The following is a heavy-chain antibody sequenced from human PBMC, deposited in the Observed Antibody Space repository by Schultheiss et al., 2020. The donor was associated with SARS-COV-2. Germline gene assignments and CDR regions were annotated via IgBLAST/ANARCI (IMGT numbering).Heavy chain of an antibody. J-gene: IGHJ4*02. CDR3: ARAQQLGFDY. D-gene: IGHD6-13*01. CDR1: GFTVSGNS. CDR2: ISASGGST. Sequence: GGSLRLSCAASGFTVSGNSMGWVRQGPGKGLEWVAGISASGGSTYYADSVKGRFTISRDNAKNSLYLQMNSLRAEDTAVYYCARAQQLGFDYWGQGTLVTVSS. V-gene: IGHV3-23*01.